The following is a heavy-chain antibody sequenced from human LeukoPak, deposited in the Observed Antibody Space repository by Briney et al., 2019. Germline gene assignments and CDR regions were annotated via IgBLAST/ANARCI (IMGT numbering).Heavy chain of an antibody. CDR2: INHSGSP. V-gene: IGHV4-34*01. J-gene: IGHJ3*02. D-gene: IGHD1-26*01. CDR3: ARAPLSGTYYTDAFDI. Sequence: SETLSLTCAVYGGSFSGYYWSWIRQPPGKGLEWIGEINHSGSPNYNPSLKSRVTISPDKSKNQFSLTLTSVTAADTAVYFCARAPLSGTYYTDAFDIWGQGTMVTVSS. CDR1: GGSFSGYY.